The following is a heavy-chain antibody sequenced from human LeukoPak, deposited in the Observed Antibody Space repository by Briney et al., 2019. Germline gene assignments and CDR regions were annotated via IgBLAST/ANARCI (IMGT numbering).Heavy chain of an antibody. CDR2: IKSKTDGGTT. V-gene: IGHV3-15*05. J-gene: IGHJ5*02. D-gene: IGHD3-3*01. CDR1: GFTFSNAW. CDR3: TTERGYDFWSGSIYENWFDP. Sequence: PGGSLRLSCAASGFTFSNAWMSWVRQAPGKGLGWVGRIKSKTDGGTTDYAAPVKGGFTISRDDSKNTLYLQMNSLKTEDTAVYYCTTERGYDFWSGSIYENWFDPWGQGTLVTVSS.